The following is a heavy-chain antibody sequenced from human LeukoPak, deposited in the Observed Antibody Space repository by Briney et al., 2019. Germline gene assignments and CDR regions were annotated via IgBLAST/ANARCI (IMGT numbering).Heavy chain of an antibody. CDR1: GYSFTSYW. D-gene: IGHD6-13*01. J-gene: IGHJ4*02. Sequence: GESLKISCQGSGYSFTSYWIGWVRQVPGKGLEWMGLIYPGDSDTRYSPSFQGQVTFPVDASISTAYLQLSGLRASDTAIYYCVRFGLTSSLDYWGQGTLVTVSS. V-gene: IGHV5-51*01. CDR3: VRFGLTSSLDY. CDR2: IYPGDSDT.